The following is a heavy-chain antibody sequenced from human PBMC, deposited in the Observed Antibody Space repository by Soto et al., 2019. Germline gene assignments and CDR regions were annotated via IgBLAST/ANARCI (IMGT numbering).Heavy chain of an antibody. CDR2: IFYSGST. J-gene: IGHJ5*01. CDR3: ASMIGDPVLSFDS. D-gene: IGHD3-10*02. Sequence: SETLSLTCTVSGGSISSYYWSWIRQPPGKGLEWIGFIFYSGSTSYNPSLKSRVTISIDTSEYQFSLKLNSVTAADTAVYYCASMIGDPVLSFDSWGQGTLVTV. CDR1: GGSISSYY. V-gene: IGHV4-59*01.